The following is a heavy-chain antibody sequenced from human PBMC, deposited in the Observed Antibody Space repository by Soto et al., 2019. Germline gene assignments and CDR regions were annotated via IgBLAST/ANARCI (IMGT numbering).Heavy chain of an antibody. CDR3: ARDVMELYGAFDI. J-gene: IGHJ3*02. CDR1: GGTFSSYA. CDR2: ISAIFGTA. V-gene: IGHV1-69*05. D-gene: IGHD1-7*01. Sequence: SVKVSCKASGGTFSSYAISWVRQAPGQGLEWMGGISAIFGTANYAQKLQGRVTMTTDTSTSTAYMELRSLRSDDTAVYYCARDVMELYGAFDIWGQGTMVTVSS.